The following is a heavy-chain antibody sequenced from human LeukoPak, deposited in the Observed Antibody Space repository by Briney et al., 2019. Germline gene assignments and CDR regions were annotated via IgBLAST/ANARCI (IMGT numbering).Heavy chain of an antibody. CDR3: ALELDV. Sequence: PGRSLRLSCAASGFTFSSYGMHWVRQAPGKGLEGVAVISYDGSNKYYADSVKGRFTISRDNSKNTLYLQMNSLRAEDTAAYYCALELDVWGQGTMVTVSS. CDR2: ISYDGSNK. CDR1: GFTFSSYG. J-gene: IGHJ6*02. V-gene: IGHV3-30*03.